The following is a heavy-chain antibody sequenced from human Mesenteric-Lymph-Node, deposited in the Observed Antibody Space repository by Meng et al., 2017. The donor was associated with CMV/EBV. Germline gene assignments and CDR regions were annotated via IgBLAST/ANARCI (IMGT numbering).Heavy chain of an antibody. D-gene: IGHD3-3*01. CDR1: GGTVRSYA. CDR2: IIPIFGTA. CDR3: ARTSPTYDFWSGYFDY. J-gene: IGHJ4*02. Sequence: GGTVRSYAISWVRQAPGQGLEWMGGIIPIFGTANYAQKFQGRVTITTDESTSTAYMELSSLRSEDTAVYYCARTSPTYDFWSGYFDYWGQGTLVTVSS. V-gene: IGHV1-69*05.